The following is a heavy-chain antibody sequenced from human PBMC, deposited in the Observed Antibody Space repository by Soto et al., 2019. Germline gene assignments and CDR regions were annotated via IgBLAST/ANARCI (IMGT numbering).Heavy chain of an antibody. CDR3: ARSSGITGTHRDDYCMDV. D-gene: IGHD1-20*01. V-gene: IGHV4-30-4*01. CDR2: IYYSGST. Sequence: QVQLQESGPGLVKPSQTLSLTCTVSGGSISSGDYYWSWIRQPPGKGLEWIGYIYYSGSTYYNPSLKSRVTISVDTSNNQFSLKLSSVTAADTAVYYCARSSGITGTHRDDYCMDVWGQGTTVTVSS. J-gene: IGHJ6*02. CDR1: GGSISSGDYY.